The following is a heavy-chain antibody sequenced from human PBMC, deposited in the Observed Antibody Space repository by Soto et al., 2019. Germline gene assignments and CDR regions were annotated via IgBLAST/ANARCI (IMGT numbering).Heavy chain of an antibody. CDR2: ISSTSVYI. Sequence: PGGSLRLSCAASGFTFSSYAMSWVRQAPGKGLEWLSSISSTSVYIDYADSLKGRFTISRDNAKNSLSLQMNSLRAEDTAVYYCARVLSAAATGAFDIWGQGTMVTVSS. CDR3: ARVLSAAATGAFDI. CDR1: GFTFSSYA. V-gene: IGHV3-21*01. D-gene: IGHD3-16*02. J-gene: IGHJ3*02.